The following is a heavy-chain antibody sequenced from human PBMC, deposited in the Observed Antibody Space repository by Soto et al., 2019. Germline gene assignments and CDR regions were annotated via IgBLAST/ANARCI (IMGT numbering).Heavy chain of an antibody. D-gene: IGHD6-19*01. CDR2: INAGNGNT. J-gene: IGHJ4*02. CDR1: GYTFTGYA. V-gene: IGHV1-3*05. Sequence: QVQLVQSGAEEKKPGASVKVSCTASGYTFTGYAMHWVRQAPGQRLEWMGWINAGNGNTKYSQKFQGRVTITSDTSASTAYMELSSLRSEDTAVYYCARAVAVPADFDYWGQGTLVTVSS. CDR3: ARAVAVPADFDY.